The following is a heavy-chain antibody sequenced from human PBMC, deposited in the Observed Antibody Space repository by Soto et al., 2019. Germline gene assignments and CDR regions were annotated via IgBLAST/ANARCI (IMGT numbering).Heavy chain of an antibody. V-gene: IGHV4-30-4*01. J-gene: IGHJ4*02. CDR3: ARTQLRNCDFDY. Sequence: QVQLQESGPGLVKPSQTLSLTCTVSGGSISSGDDYWSWIRQPPGEGLEWIGYIYYSGSTYYNPSLKSRVNVAADTSKNQFALELSSVTAADTAMYYCARTQLRNCDFDYWGPGTLVTVSS. CDR1: GGSISSGDDY. CDR2: IYYSGST. D-gene: IGHD6-6*01.